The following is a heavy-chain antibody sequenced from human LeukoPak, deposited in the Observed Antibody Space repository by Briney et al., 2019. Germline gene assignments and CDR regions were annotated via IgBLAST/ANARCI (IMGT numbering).Heavy chain of an antibody. CDR1: GGSISHYY. CDR2: IYYSGTT. V-gene: IGHV4-59*01. Sequence: SETLSLTCTVSGGSISHYYWSWIRQSPGKGLEWIGYIYYSGTTNYNPSLKSRVTISVDTSRNQFSLQLRSVTAADTAVYYCAREDPQTTVPEGMDVWGQGTTVVVSS. CDR3: AREDPQTTVPEGMDV. D-gene: IGHD4-17*01. J-gene: IGHJ6*02.